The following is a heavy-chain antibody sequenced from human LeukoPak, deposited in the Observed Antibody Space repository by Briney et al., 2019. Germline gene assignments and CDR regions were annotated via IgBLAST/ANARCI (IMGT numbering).Heavy chain of an antibody. CDR2: ISGSGGST. V-gene: IGHV3-23*01. CDR1: GFTFSSYA. D-gene: IGHD3-10*01. CDR3: AKVEGSGSYRTKVRHFDY. J-gene: IGHJ4*02. Sequence: GGSLGLSCAASGFTFSSYAMSWVRQAPGKGLEWVSAISGSGGSTYYADSVKGRFTISRDNSKNTLYLQMNSLRAEDTAVYYCAKVEGSGSYRTKVRHFDYWGQGALVTVSS.